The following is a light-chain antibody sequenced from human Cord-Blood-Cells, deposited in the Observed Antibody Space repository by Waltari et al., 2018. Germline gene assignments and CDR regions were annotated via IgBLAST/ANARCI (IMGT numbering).Light chain of an antibody. Sequence: QSALTQPASVSGSPGQSITISCPGTSSDVGSYNLVSWYQQHPGKAPKLMIYEVSTRPSGVSNRFSGSKSGNTASLTISGLQAEDEADYYCCSYAGSSTFYVVFGGGTKLTVL. CDR2: EVS. J-gene: IGLJ2*01. V-gene: IGLV2-23*02. CDR1: SSDVGSYNL. CDR3: CSYAGSSTFYVV.